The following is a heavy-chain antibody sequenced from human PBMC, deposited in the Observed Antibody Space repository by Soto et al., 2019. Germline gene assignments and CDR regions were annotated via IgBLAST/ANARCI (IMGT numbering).Heavy chain of an antibody. D-gene: IGHD6-19*01. CDR1: GGSFNGYY. CDR2: INHSGST. J-gene: IGHJ4*02. V-gene: IGHV4-34*01. Sequence: PSETLSLTCAVYGGSFNGYYWSWIRQPPGKGLEWIGEINHSGSTNYNPSLKSRVTISIDTSKNQYSLKLSSVTAADTAVYYCARRRGWSYYFDYWGQGTLVTVSS. CDR3: ARRRGWSYYFDY.